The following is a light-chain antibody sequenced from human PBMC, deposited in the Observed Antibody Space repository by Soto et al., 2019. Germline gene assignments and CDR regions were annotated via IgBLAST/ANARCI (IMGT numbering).Light chain of an antibody. Sequence: IQMTQSPSSLSASVGDRVTINCRASQTISSYLNWYQQKPAKAPKLLIYAASSLQNGVPSMFSGNGSGTDFTLTLTSLQPEDFATYYCQQAYSTPWTFGPGTTVEI. J-gene: IGKJ1*01. CDR2: AAS. CDR3: QQAYSTPWT. V-gene: IGKV1-39*01. CDR1: QTISSY.